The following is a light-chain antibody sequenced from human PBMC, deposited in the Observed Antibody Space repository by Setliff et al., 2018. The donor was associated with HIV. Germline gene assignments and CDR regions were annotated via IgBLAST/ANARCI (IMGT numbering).Light chain of an antibody. CDR3: AAWDDTLNGYV. V-gene: IGLV1-44*01. Sequence: QSVLTQPPSASGTPGQRVTISCSGSSSNIGSNTVNWYQQFPGTAPRLRIYNNNLRPSGVPDRFSGSKSGTSASLAISGLQSEDEADYYCAAWDDTLNGYVFGTGTKVTVL. J-gene: IGLJ1*01. CDR2: NNN. CDR1: SSNIGSNT.